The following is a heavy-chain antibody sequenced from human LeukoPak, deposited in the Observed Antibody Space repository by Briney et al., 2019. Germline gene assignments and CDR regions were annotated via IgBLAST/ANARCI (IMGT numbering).Heavy chain of an antibody. D-gene: IGHD6-6*01. CDR3: ARDRPDSSSFDY. CDR2: ISSSSYI. J-gene: IGHJ4*02. V-gene: IGHV3-21*01. Sequence: KTGGSLRLSCAASGFTFSSYSMNWVRQAPGKGLEWVSSISSSSYIYYADSVKGRFTISRDNAKNSLYLQMNSLRAEDTAVYYCARDRPDSSSFDYWGQGTLVTVSS. CDR1: GFTFSSYS.